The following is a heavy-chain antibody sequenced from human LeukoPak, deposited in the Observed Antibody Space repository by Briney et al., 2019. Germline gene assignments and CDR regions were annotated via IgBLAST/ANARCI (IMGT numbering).Heavy chain of an antibody. J-gene: IGHJ4*02. CDR3: ANDTNGCSGADCYSLHVYYFDY. CDR2: MSGSGGGT. Sequence: GGSLGLSCAASGFTFSSYAMNWVRQAPGKGLEWVSVMSGSGGGTYYADSVKGRFTISRDNSRNTLHLRMNSLRAEDTAIYYCANDTNGCSGADCYSLHVYYFDYWGQGTLVTVSS. CDR1: GFTFSSYA. V-gene: IGHV3-23*01. D-gene: IGHD2-21*01.